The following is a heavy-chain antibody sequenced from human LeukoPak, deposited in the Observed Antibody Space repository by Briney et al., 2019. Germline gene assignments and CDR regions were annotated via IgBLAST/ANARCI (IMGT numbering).Heavy chain of an antibody. CDR1: GFTLSSYW. CDR3: AREEDCSGGSCRSDAFDI. D-gene: IGHD2-15*01. CDR2: IKQDGSEK. V-gene: IGHV3-7*01. J-gene: IGHJ3*02. Sequence: GGSLRLSCAAPGFTLSSYWMSWVRQAPGKGLEWVANIKQDGSEKYYVDSVKGRFTISRDNAKNSLYLQMNSLRAEDTAVYYCAREEDCSGGSCRSDAFDIWGQGTMVTVSS.